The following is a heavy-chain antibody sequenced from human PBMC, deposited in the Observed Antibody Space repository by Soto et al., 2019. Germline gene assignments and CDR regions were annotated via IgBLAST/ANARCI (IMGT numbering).Heavy chain of an antibody. D-gene: IGHD2-2*01. Sequence: GGSLRLSCAASGFTFSRYGMNWLRQAPGKGLEWVASISSTTSYVYYADSVKGRFSTSRDNAKNILYLEMYALRSEDTAVYYCARDPSEGRVGNWFESWGQGTLVTVSS. V-gene: IGHV3-21*06. CDR1: GFTFSRYG. CDR3: ARDPSEGRVGNWFES. CDR2: ISSTTSYV. J-gene: IGHJ5*01.